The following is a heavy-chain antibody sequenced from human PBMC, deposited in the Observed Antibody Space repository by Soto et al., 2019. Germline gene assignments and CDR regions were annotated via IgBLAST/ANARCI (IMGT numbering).Heavy chain of an antibody. CDR2: ISYDGSNK. V-gene: IGHV3-30-3*01. J-gene: IGHJ6*02. CDR1: GFTFSSYA. D-gene: IGHD6-13*01. CDR3: ARVRYSSSWYGGMDV. Sequence: QVQLVESGGGVVQLGRSLRLSCAASGFTFSSYAMHWVRQAPGKGLEWVAVISYDGSNKYYADSVKGRFTISRDNSKNTLYLQMNSLRAEDTAVYYCARVRYSSSWYGGMDVWGQGTTVTVSS.